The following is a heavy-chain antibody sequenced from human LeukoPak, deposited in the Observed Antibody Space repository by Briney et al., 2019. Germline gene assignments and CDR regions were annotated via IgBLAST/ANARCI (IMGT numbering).Heavy chain of an antibody. V-gene: IGHV1-18*01. CDR2: ISAYNGNT. CDR3: ARDLFYLDEDADRTLVYQPDDILTGLEGDAFDI. CDR1: GYTFISYG. J-gene: IGHJ3*02. D-gene: IGHD3-9*01. Sequence: ASVKVSCKASGYTFISYGISWVRQAPGQGLEWMGWISAYNGNTNYAQKLQGRVTMTTDTSTSTAYMELRSLRSDDTAVYYCARDLFYLDEDADRTLVYQPDDILTGLEGDAFDIWGQGTMVTVSS.